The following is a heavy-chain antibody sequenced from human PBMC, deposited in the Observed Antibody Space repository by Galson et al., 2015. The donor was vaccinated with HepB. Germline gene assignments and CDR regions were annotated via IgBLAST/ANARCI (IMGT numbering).Heavy chain of an antibody. D-gene: IGHD3-22*01. V-gene: IGHV5-51*01. CDR3: ARHYYYDSSGYRSALYYFDY. CDR2: IYPGDSDT. Sequence: QSGAEVKKPGESLKISCKGSGYSFTSYWIGWVRQMPGKGLEWMGIIYPGDSDTRYSPSFQGQVTISADKSISTAYLQWSSLKASDTAMYYCARHYYYDSSGYRSALYYFDYWGQGTLVTVSS. CDR1: GYSFTSYW. J-gene: IGHJ4*02.